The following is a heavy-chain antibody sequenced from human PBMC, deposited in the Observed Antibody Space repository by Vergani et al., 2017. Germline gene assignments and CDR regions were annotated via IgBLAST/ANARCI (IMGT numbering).Heavy chain of an antibody. Sequence: QVQLVQSGAEVKKPGASVKVSCKASGYTFTSYAMHWVRQAPGQRLEWMGWINAGNGNTKYSQKFQGRVTITRDTSPSTAYMELSSLRSEDTAVYYCAGMGYVGPWGDYGDFRGGAFDFWGQGIMVTVSS. V-gene: IGHV1-3*01. J-gene: IGHJ3*01. CDR1: GYTFTSYA. CDR3: AGMGYVGPWGDYGDFRGGAFDF. CDR2: INAGNGNT. D-gene: IGHD4-17*01.